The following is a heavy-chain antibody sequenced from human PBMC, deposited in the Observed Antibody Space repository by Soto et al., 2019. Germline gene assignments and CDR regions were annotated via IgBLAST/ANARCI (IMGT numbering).Heavy chain of an antibody. Sequence: GPTLVNPTATLTLTCTVSGFSLSNARMGVSWIRQPPGKALEWLAHIFSNDEKSYSTSLKSRLTISKDTSKSQVVLTMTNMDPVDTAXYYCARIYAYGPIGMDVWGQGTTVTVSS. CDR3: ARIYAYGPIGMDV. V-gene: IGHV2-26*01. CDR1: GFSLSNARMG. D-gene: IGHD4-17*01. CDR2: IFSNDEK. J-gene: IGHJ6*02.